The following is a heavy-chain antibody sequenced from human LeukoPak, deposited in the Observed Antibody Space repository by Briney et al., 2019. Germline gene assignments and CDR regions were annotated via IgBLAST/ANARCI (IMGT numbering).Heavy chain of an antibody. D-gene: IGHD5-18*01. Sequence: ASVKVSCKISGYTLTELPMHWVRQAPGKGLEWMGGSDPEDGETIYAQKFQGRVTMTEDTSTDTAYMELSSLRSEDTAVYYCATGEGYSYGYALDYWGQGTLDTVSS. CDR2: SDPEDGET. J-gene: IGHJ4*02. V-gene: IGHV1-24*01. CDR1: GYTLTELP. CDR3: ATGEGYSYGYALDY.